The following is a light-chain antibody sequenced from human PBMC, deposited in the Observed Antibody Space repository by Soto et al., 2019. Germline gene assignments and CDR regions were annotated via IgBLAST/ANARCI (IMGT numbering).Light chain of an antibody. V-gene: IGKV1-8*01. CDR2: AAS. CDR3: QQYYSYPPLT. Sequence: AIRMTQSPSSLSASTGDRVTITCRASQGISSYLAWYQQKPGKAPKLLIYAASTLQSGVASRFSGSGSGTDFTLTVSCRQSEDFATYYCQQYYSYPPLTFGGGTKVEIK. CDR1: QGISSY. J-gene: IGKJ4*01.